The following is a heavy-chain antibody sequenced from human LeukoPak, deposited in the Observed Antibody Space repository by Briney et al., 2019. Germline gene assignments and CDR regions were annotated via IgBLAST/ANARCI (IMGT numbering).Heavy chain of an antibody. CDR2: IYYSGST. CDR1: GGSISSYY. V-gene: IGHV4-59*01. CDR3: AGESPGAGSGIDY. D-gene: IGHD6-19*01. J-gene: IGHJ4*02. Sequence: SETLSLTCTVSGGSISSYYWSWIRQPPGKGLEWIGYIYYSGSTNYNPSLKSRVTISVDTSKNQFSLKLSSVTAADTAVYYCAGESPGAGSGIDYWGQGTLVTVSS.